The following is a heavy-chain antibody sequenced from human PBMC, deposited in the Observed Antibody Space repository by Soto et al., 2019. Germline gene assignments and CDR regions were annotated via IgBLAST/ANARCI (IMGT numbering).Heavy chain of an antibody. D-gene: IGHD5-18*01. CDR3: ARVEDTAMVDFDY. CDR1: GGSFSGYY. CDR2: INHSGST. J-gene: IGHJ4*02. V-gene: IGHV4-34*01. Sequence: SETLSLTCAVYGGSFSGYYWSWIRQPPGKGLEWIGEINHSGSTNYNPSLKSRVTISVDTSKNQFSLKLSSVTAADTAVYYCARVEDTAMVDFDYWGQGTLVTVSS.